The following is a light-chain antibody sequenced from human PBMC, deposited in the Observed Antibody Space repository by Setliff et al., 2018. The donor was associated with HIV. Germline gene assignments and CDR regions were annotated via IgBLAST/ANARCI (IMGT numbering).Light chain of an antibody. Sequence: EIVLTQSPGTLSLSPGERATLSCRATQSVSSYLAWYQHKPGQAPRLLIYGASSRATGIPDRFSGSGSGTDFTLTINRLEPEDLAVYYCQQYGSSPRTFGQGTKVDIK. CDR1: QSVSSY. CDR2: GAS. V-gene: IGKV3-20*01. CDR3: QQYGSSPRT. J-gene: IGKJ1*01.